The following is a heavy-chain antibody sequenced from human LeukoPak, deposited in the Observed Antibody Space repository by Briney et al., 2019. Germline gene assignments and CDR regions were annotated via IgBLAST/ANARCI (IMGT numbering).Heavy chain of an antibody. Sequence: GGSLRLSCAASGFPFCDHYIDWVRQAPGKGLEWVGRTRNKARSYTTDYAASVKGRFTISRDDSKKSVYLQMYSMKTEDTAVYYCARTYYDILTSIRDFDYWGPGALVTVSS. J-gene: IGHJ4*02. D-gene: IGHD3-9*01. CDR1: GFPFCDHY. V-gene: IGHV3-72*01. CDR3: ARTYYDILTSIRDFDY. CDR2: TRNKARSYTT.